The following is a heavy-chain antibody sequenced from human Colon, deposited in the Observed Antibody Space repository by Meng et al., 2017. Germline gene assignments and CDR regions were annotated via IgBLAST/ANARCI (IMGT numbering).Heavy chain of an antibody. J-gene: IGHJ4*02. CDR1: AASLSSGNHY. CDR3: ARGVDWAKSGNF. V-gene: IGHV4-61*01. D-gene: IGHD3-9*01. CDR2: VDYSGST. Sequence: VQLQELGPGLLRAWETLSLTCTVSAASLSSGNHYWSWIRQPPGKGLEYIAYVDYSGSTHYNPSLKSRVTISVDTSKNQFSLTLSSMTAADTAVYYCARGVDWAKSGNFWGQGTLVTVSS.